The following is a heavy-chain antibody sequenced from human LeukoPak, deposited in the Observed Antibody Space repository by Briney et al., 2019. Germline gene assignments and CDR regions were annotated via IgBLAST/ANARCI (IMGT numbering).Heavy chain of an antibody. CDR3: ARGYSGYDPFDP. J-gene: IGHJ5*02. CDR1: GGSFSGYY. V-gene: IGHV4-34*01. Sequence: SETLSLTCAVYGGSFSGYYWSWIRQPPGKGLEWIGEINHSGSTNYNPSLKSRVTISVDTSKNQFSLKLSSVTAADTAVYYCARGYSGYDPFDPWGQGTLVTVSS. CDR2: INHSGST. D-gene: IGHD5-12*01.